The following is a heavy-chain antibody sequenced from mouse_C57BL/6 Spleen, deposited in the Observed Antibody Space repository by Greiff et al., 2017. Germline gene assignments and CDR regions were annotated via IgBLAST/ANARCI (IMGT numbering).Heavy chain of an antibody. CDR2: ISDGGSYT. CDR3: ARDLGYYGYDEFAY. CDR1: GFTFSSYA. J-gene: IGHJ3*01. D-gene: IGHD2-2*01. V-gene: IGHV5-4*01. Sequence: EVHLVESGGGLVKPGGSLKLSCAASGFTFSSYAMSWVRQTPEKRLEWVATISDGGSYTYYPDNVKGRFTISRDNAKNNLYLQMSHLKSEDTAMYYCARDLGYYGYDEFAYWGQGTLVTVSA.